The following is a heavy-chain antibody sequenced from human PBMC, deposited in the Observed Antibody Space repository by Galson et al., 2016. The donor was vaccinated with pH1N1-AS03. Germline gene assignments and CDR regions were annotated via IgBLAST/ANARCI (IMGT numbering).Heavy chain of an antibody. J-gene: IGHJ5*02. CDR2: INQDESEK. Sequence: LRLSCAASGFTFSNYWMHWVRQAPGRGLEWVANINQDESEKYYVDSAKGRFTISRDNAKTSLYLQMSSMRAEDTAVYYCANGRGSWYGPYNWFDPWGQGTLVAVSS. V-gene: IGHV3-7*03. D-gene: IGHD6-13*01. CDR3: ANGRGSWYGPYNWFDP. CDR1: GFTFSNYW.